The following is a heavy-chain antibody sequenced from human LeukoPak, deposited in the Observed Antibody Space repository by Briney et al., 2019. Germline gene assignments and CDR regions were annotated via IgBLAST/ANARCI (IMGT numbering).Heavy chain of an antibody. CDR2: ISAYNGNT. CDR3: AKEIQKPQYQLLRWAYYYYGMDV. Sequence: GASVKVSCKASGYTFTSYGISWVRQAPGQGLEWMGWISAYNGNTNYAQKLQGRVTMTTDTSTSTAYMELRSLRSDDTAVYYCAKEIQKPQYQLLRWAYYYYGMDVWGQGTTVTVSS. CDR1: GYTFTSYG. D-gene: IGHD2-2*01. V-gene: IGHV1-18*01. J-gene: IGHJ6*02.